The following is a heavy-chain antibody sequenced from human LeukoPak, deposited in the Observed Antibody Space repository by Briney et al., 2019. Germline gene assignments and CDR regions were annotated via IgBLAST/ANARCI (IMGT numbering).Heavy chain of an antibody. CDR2: ISGSGGST. D-gene: IGHD6-19*01. V-gene: IGHV3-23*01. Sequence: GGSLRLSCAASGFTFSSYAMSWVRQAPGKGLEWVSAISGSGGSTYYADSVKGRFTISRDNSKNTLYLQMNSLRTEDTAVYYCAKPLYSSGWYSDYWGQGTLVTVSS. CDR1: GFTFSSYA. CDR3: AKPLYSSGWYSDY. J-gene: IGHJ4*02.